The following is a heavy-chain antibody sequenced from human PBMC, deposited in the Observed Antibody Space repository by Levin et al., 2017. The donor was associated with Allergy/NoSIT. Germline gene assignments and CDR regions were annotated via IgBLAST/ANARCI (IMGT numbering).Heavy chain of an antibody. V-gene: IGHV4-31*03. CDR1: GDSITSGGYY. Sequence: SETLSLTCTVSGDSITSGGYYWAWIRQHPGTGLEWIGYIYHSGSTYYNPSLKSRVSIAVDTSKKQFSLKLSSVTAADTAVYYCARWNYYDNSYGGRHNWFDPWGQGTLVTVSS. J-gene: IGHJ5*02. CDR2: IYHSGST. D-gene: IGHD3-22*01. CDR3: ARWNYYDNSYGGRHNWFDP.